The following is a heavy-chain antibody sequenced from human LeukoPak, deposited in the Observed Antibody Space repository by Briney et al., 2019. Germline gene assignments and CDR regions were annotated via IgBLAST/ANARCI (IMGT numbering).Heavy chain of an antibody. Sequence: ASVTVSFKASGYPFTIYYIHWVRQAPGQGREWMGIINPSDRSISYAQKFQGRVTMTRDTSTSTVYMELSSLRSEDTAVYYCARIYCSGGSCYYGFDSWGQGTLVTVSS. V-gene: IGHV1-46*01. CDR1: GYPFTIYY. D-gene: IGHD2-15*01. CDR3: ARIYCSGGSCYYGFDS. J-gene: IGHJ4*02. CDR2: INPSDRSI.